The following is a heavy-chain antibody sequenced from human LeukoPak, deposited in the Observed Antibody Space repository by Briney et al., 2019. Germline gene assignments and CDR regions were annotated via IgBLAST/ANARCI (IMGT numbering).Heavy chain of an antibody. CDR1: GFTFSSYA. CDR2: ISGSGGST. V-gene: IGHV3-23*01. CDR3: AKARGEQNGGSNY. Sequence: PGGSLRLSCAASGFTFSSYAMSWVRQAPGKGLEWVSTISGSGGSTYYADPVKGRFTISRDNSKTTLYLQMNSLRAEDTAVYYCAKARGEQNGGSNYWGQGTLVTVSS. J-gene: IGHJ4*02. D-gene: IGHD2-15*01.